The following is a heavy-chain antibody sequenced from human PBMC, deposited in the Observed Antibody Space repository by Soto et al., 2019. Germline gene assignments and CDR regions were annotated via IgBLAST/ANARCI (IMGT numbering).Heavy chain of an antibody. J-gene: IGHJ6*02. CDR2: MNPNSGNT. CDR3: ASERTGTTSMDV. Sequence: QVQLVQSGAEVKKPGASVKVSCKASGYTFTSYDINWVRQATGQGLEWMGWMNPNSGNTGYAQKFQGRATMTRNTSISTAYMGLSRLRSEDTAVYYCASERTGTTSMDVWGQGNTVTVSS. D-gene: IGHD1-1*01. CDR1: GYTFTSYD. V-gene: IGHV1-8*01.